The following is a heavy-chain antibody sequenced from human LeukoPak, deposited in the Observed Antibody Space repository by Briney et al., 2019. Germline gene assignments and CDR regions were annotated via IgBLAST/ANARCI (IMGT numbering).Heavy chain of an antibody. CDR1: GFTFDDYG. D-gene: IGHD3-22*01. CDR2: INWNGGST. Sequence: GGSLRLSCAAPGFTFDDYGMSWVRQAPGKGLEWVSGINWNGGSTGYGDSVKGRFTISRDNAKNSLYLQMNSLRAEDTALYYCARDSYYYDSSADYGDDAFDIWGQGTMVTVSS. CDR3: ARDSYYYDSSADYGDDAFDI. V-gene: IGHV3-20*04. J-gene: IGHJ3*02.